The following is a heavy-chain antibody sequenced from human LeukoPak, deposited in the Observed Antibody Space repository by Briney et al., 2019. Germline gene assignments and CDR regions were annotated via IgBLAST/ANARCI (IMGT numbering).Heavy chain of an antibody. V-gene: IGHV3-21*01. D-gene: IGHD3-10*01. Sequence: GGSLRLSRAASGFTFSSYSMNWVRQAPGKGLEWVSSISSSSSYIYYADSVKGRFTISRDNAKNSPYLQMNSLRAEDTAVYYCAREVHYYGSGSYTTWGQGTLVTVSS. CDR3: AREVHYYGSGSYTT. CDR2: ISSSSSYI. CDR1: GFTFSSYS. J-gene: IGHJ5*02.